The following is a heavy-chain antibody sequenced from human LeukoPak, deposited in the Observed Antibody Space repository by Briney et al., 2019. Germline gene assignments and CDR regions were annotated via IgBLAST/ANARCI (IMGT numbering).Heavy chain of an antibody. CDR1: GFPFETNA. J-gene: IGHJ4*02. CDR3: AKDWIQFNRVFDCFDS. Sequence: GGSLRPSCATSGFPFETNAMSWVRQTPGKGLEWVATIGNTETFYADSVTGRFTISRDNSKNTVNLQMNRLRVEDTAIYYCAKDWIQFNRVFDCFDSWGQGTLVTVSS. V-gene: IGHV3-23*01. D-gene: IGHD5-18*01. CDR2: IGNTET.